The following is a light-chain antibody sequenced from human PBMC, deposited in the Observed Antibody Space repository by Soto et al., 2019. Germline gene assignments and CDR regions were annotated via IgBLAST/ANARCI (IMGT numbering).Light chain of an antibody. CDR1: QSINNW. Sequence: DIEMTQSPSTLSASVGDRVTVTCRASQSINNWLAWYQQKPGKAPKLLIYRASTLQSGVPSRFSGSGSGTDFPLTVSSLQPDDVATYYCQQSQSYPYTFGQGTKLEI. V-gene: IGKV1-5*03. J-gene: IGKJ2*01. CDR2: RAS. CDR3: QQSQSYPYT.